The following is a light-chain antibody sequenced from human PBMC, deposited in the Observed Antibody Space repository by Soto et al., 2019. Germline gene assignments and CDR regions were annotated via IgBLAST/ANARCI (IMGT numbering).Light chain of an antibody. Sequence: DIQLTQSPSTLSASVGDRVTITCRASHTISTWLAWYQQKPGKAPTLLIYEASRLGTGVPSRFSGSGSGTVFSLTISSLQPDDSATYYCQQYNTFWTFGHGTKVEI. CDR1: HTISTW. CDR3: QQYNTFWT. J-gene: IGKJ1*01. V-gene: IGKV1-5*03. CDR2: EAS.